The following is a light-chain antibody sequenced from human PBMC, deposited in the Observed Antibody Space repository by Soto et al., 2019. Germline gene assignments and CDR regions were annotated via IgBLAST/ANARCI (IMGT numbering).Light chain of an antibody. V-gene: IGLV2-14*01. CDR3: SSYTNNKNIPYV. CDR1: TSDVGSYKY. CDR2: EVT. Sequence: QSALTQPASVSGSLGQSITTSCAGTTSDVGSYKYVSWYQQHPGKAPKLMIYEVTNRPSGVSNRFSGSKSGNTASLTISGLRAEDEADYFCSSYTNNKNIPYVFGSGTKVTVL. J-gene: IGLJ1*01.